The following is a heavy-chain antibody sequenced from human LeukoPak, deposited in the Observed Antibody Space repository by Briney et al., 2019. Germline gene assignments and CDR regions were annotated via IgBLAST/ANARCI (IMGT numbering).Heavy chain of an antibody. CDR2: INPSGGSI. Sequence: ASVKVSCKASGYTFTSYYMHWVRQAPGQGLEWMGIINPSGGSISYAQKFQGRVTMTRDTSTSTVYMELSSLRSEDTAVYYCASGVWATTVVTSYYYGMDVWGQGTTVTVSS. V-gene: IGHV1-46*01. CDR1: GYTFTSYY. D-gene: IGHD4-23*01. CDR3: ASGVWATTVVTSYYYGMDV. J-gene: IGHJ6*02.